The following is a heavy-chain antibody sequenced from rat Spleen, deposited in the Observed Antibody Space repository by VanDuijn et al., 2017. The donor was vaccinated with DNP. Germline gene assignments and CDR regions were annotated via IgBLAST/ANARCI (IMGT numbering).Heavy chain of an antibody. CDR3: TTYLGAGVMDA. CDR1: GFTFSNYG. V-gene: IGHV5-20*01. J-gene: IGHJ4*01. CDR2: ISYDGGNT. Sequence: EVQLVESGGGLVQPGRSMKLSCAASGFTFSNYGMAWVRQAPKKGLEWVTFISYDGGNTYYRDSVKGRFTISRDNAKSTLYLQVNSLRSEDTATYYCTTYLGAGVMDAWGQGASVTVSS. D-gene: IGHD5-1*01.